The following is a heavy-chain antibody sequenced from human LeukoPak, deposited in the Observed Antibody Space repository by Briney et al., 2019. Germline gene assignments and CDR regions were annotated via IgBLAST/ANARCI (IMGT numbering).Heavy chain of an antibody. CDR2: INHSGST. V-gene: IGHV4-34*01. Sequence: SETLSLTCAVYGGSFSGYYWSWIRQPPGKGLEWIGEINHSGSTNYNPSLKSRVTISVDTSKNQFSLNLSSVTAADTAVYYCARGIYCSSAACYHHFDYWGQGTLVTVSS. CDR3: ARGIYCSSAACYHHFDY. D-gene: IGHD2-2*01. J-gene: IGHJ4*02. CDR1: GGSFSGYY.